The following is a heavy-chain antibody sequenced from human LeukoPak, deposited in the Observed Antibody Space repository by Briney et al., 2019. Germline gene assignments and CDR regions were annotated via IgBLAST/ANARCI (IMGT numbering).Heavy chain of an antibody. D-gene: IGHD6-19*01. CDR3: ARHSSGWYYNWFDP. CDR1: GFIVSSNY. Sequence: GGSLRLSCAASGFIVSSNYMSWVRQAPGKGLEWVSVIYSGGRTYYAASVKGRFTISRDNSKSTLFLQMNSLSAEDTAVYYCARHSSGWYYNWFDPWGQGTLVTVSS. J-gene: IGHJ5*02. V-gene: IGHV3-66*04. CDR2: IYSGGRT.